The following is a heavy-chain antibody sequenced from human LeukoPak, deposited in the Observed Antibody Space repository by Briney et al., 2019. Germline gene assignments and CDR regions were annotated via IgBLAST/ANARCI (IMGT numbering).Heavy chain of an antibody. J-gene: IGHJ3*02. CDR2: IYYSGST. V-gene: IGHV4-59*08. Sequence: SETLSLTCTVSGGSISSYYWSWIRQPPGEGLEWIGYIYYSGSTNYNPSLKSRVTISVDASKNQFSLKLSSVTAADTAVYYCARLRGYCSGGSCYSLGAFDIWGQGTMVTVSS. CDR3: ARLRGYCSGGSCYSLGAFDI. CDR1: GGSISSYY. D-gene: IGHD2-15*01.